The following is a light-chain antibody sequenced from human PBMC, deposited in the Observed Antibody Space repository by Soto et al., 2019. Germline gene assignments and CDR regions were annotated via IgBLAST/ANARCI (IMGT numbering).Light chain of an antibody. J-gene: IGKJ1*01. CDR2: AAS. Sequence: DIQMTQSPSSVSASVGDRVTVPCRASQGISSWLAWYQQKPGKAPKLLIYAASSLQSGVPSRFSGSGSGTEFTLTISSLQPDDFATYYCQQYDSYSGTFGQGTKVDIK. CDR3: QQYDSYSGT. V-gene: IGKV1D-16*01. CDR1: QGISSW.